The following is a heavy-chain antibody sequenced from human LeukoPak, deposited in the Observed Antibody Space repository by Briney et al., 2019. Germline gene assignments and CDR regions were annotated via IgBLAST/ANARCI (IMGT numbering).Heavy chain of an antibody. J-gene: IGHJ4*02. CDR1: GCTFSSCE. V-gene: IGHV3-48*03. Sequence: GASLRLSCAPAGCTFSSCEMNWVRGAPGKGRNCAAYISSSSSTIYYADSVEGRFTISRDNAKNSLYLQMNSLRAEDAAVYYCARDPGYSSGWYEKDYWGQGTLVTVSS. CDR2: ISSSSSTI. CDR3: ARDPGYSSGWYEKDY. D-gene: IGHD6-19*01.